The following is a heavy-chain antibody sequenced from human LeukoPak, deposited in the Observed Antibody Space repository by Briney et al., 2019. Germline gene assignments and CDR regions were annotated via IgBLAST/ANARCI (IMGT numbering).Heavy chain of an antibody. V-gene: IGHV3-48*03. CDR3: AKDDAWLRFGE. Sequence: GGSLRLSCAASGFTFSSYEMNWVRQAPGKGLEWVSYISSSGSTIYYADSVKGRFTISRDNSKNMLYLEVISLTADDTAVYYCAKDDAWLRFGEWSQGTLVTVSS. J-gene: IGHJ4*02. D-gene: IGHD3-10*01. CDR2: ISSSGSTI. CDR1: GFTFSSYE.